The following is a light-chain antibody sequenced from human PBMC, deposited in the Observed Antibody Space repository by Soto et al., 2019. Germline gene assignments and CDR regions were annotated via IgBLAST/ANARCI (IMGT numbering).Light chain of an antibody. J-gene: IGKJ1*01. CDR3: QQRSNWPWT. Sequence: EIVLTQSPGPLSLSPGERATLSCRASQSFHSIYLAWYQQKPGQAPRLLIYGASSRATGIPDRFSGSGSGTDFTLTISSLEPEDVAVYYCQQRSNWPWTFGQGTKVDIK. V-gene: IGKV3D-20*02. CDR1: QSFHSIY. CDR2: GAS.